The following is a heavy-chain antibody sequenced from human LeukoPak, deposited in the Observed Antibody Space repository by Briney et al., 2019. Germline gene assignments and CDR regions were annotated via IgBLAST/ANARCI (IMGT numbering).Heavy chain of an antibody. V-gene: IGHV4-34*01. D-gene: IGHD6-13*01. CDR3: ASTGYSSSWRPFDY. J-gene: IGHJ4*02. CDR2: INHSGST. CDR1: GGSFSGYY. Sequence: PSETLSLTCAVYGGSFSGYYWSWIRQPPGKGLEWIGEINHSGSTNHNPSLKSRVTISVDTSKNQFSLKLSSVTAADTAVYYCASTGYSSSWRPFDYWGQGTLVTVSS.